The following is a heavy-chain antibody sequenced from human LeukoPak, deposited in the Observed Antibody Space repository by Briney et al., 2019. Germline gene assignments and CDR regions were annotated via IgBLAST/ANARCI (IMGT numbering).Heavy chain of an antibody. CDR2: IKQDGSEK. V-gene: IGHV3-7*01. J-gene: IGHJ6*03. CDR3: ARDRAVVAATREGYYYYYMDV. D-gene: IGHD2-15*01. CDR1: GFTFSSYW. Sequence: ETGGSLRLSCAASGFTFSSYWLSWVRQAPGKGLEWAANIKQDGSEKYYVDSVKGRFTISRDNAKNSLYLQMNSLRAEDTAVYYCARDRAVVAATREGYYYYYMDVWGKGTTVTVSS.